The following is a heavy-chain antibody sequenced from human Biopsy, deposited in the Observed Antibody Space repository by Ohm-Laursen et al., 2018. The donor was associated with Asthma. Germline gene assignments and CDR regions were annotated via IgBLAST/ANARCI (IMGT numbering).Heavy chain of an antibody. J-gene: IGHJ4*02. CDR1: GGSLTSAY. Sequence: SQTLSLTCTVSGGSLTSAYWSWIRQHPGKGLEWIGYIYYSGSTYYNPSLKSRVTISVDTSKNQFSLKLSSVTAADTAVYYCARGPPVDREDWGQGTLVTVSS. D-gene: IGHD5-24*01. CDR2: IYYSGST. V-gene: IGHV4-31*03. CDR3: ARGPPVDRED.